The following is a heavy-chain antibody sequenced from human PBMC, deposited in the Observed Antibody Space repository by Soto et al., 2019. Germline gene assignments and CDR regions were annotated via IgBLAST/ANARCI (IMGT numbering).Heavy chain of an antibody. J-gene: IGHJ4*02. CDR1: GFTFSSYG. CDR2: IWYDGSNK. CDR3: TRHWLATREFDY. Sequence: PGGSLRLSCAASGFTFSSYGMHWVRQAPGKGLEWVAVIWYDGSNKYYADSVKGRFTISRDNSKNTLYLQMNSLRAEDTAVYYCTRHWLATREFDYWGQGTLVTVSS. D-gene: IGHD1-26*01. V-gene: IGHV3-33*01.